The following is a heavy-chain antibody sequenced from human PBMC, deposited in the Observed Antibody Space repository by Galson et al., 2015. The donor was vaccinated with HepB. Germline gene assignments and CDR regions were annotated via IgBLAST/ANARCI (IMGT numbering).Heavy chain of an antibody. CDR3: ARRYDYFDY. CDR2: ISGSGAST. J-gene: IGHJ4*02. D-gene: IGHD5-18*01. V-gene: IGHV3-23*01. CDR1: GFTFSSYA. Sequence: SLRLSCAASGFTFSSYAMSWDRQAPGKGLEWVSAISGSGASTYYTDSVKGRFTISRDNSKNTLYLQMNSLRAEDTAVYYCARRYDYFDYWGQGTLVTVSS.